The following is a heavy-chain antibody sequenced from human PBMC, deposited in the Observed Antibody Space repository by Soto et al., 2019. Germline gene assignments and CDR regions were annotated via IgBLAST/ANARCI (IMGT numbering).Heavy chain of an antibody. Sequence: PGGSLRLSCAASGFTFSSYAMSWVRQAPGKGLEWVSAISGSGGSTYYADSVKGRFTISRDNSKNTLYLQMNSLRAEDTAVYYCAKDGAARSGPPLDYWGQGTLVTVSS. CDR1: GFTFSSYA. V-gene: IGHV3-23*01. D-gene: IGHD6-6*01. CDR3: AKDGAARSGPPLDY. CDR2: ISGSGGST. J-gene: IGHJ4*02.